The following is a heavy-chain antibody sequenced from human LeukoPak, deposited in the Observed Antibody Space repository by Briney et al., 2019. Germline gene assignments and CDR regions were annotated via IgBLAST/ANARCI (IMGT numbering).Heavy chain of an antibody. CDR1: GFTFSTYD. CDR3: AKDREGSGYYFDY. Sequence: PGRSLRLSCAASGFTFSTYDMHCVRQAPGKGLEWVAIISYDGSNKYYADSVKGRFTISRDNSKNTLYLQMSSLRAEDTALYYCAKDREGSGYYFDYWGQGTLVTVSS. D-gene: IGHD3-22*01. V-gene: IGHV3-30*18. J-gene: IGHJ4*02. CDR2: ISYDGSNK.